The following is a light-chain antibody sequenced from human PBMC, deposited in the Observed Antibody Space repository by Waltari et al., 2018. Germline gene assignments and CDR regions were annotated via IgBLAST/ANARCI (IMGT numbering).Light chain of an antibody. CDR3: QTCDPDTVV. V-gene: IGLV4-69*01. J-gene: IGLJ2*01. CDR1: SEHSAYA. Sequence: QLAVTQAHSASASLGAAVKITSTLSSEHSAYASAWRQHQPEKGPRFMMKIDGGGGHTKGDGIPDRFSGFSSGAERYLTISSLQYEDEAAYYCQTCDPDTVVFGGGTKLTV. CDR2: IDGGGGH.